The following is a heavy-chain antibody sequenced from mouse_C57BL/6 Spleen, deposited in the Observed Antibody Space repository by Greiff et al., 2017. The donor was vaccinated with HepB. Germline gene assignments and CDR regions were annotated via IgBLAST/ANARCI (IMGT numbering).Heavy chain of an antibody. CDR3: ASDRGITTVVGGYFDV. V-gene: IGHV1-80*01. Sequence: VQLQQSGAELVKPGASVKISCKASGYAFSSYWMNWVKQRPGKGLEWIGQIYPGDGDTNYNGKFKGKATLTADKSSSTAYMQLRSLTSEASAVYFGASDRGITTVVGGYFDVWGKGTTVTVSS. J-gene: IGHJ1*03. CDR2: IYPGDGDT. D-gene: IGHD1-1*01. CDR1: GYAFSSYW.